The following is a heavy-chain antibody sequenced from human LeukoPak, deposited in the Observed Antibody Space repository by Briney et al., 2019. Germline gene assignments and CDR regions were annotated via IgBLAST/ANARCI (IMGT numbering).Heavy chain of an antibody. CDR2: INSDGSST. V-gene: IGHV3-74*01. J-gene: IGHJ4*02. CDR3: ARDDGLTFDY. Sequence: GGSLRLPCAASGFTFSSYWMHWVRQAPGEGLVWVSRINSDGSSTNYADSVKGRFTISRDNAKSTLYLQMNSLRAEDTAVYYCARDDGLTFDYWGQGTLVTVSS. D-gene: IGHD3/OR15-3a*01. CDR1: GFTFSSYW.